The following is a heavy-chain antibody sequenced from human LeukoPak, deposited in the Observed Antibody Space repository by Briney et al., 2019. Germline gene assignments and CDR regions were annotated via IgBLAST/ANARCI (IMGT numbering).Heavy chain of an antibody. J-gene: IGHJ4*02. CDR2: INPNSGGT. CDR3: AREAYGYCSSTSCYAAFDY. V-gene: IGHV1-2*02. Sequence: ASVKVSCKASGYTFTGYYMHWVRQAPGQGLEWMGWINPNSGGTNYAQKLQGRVTMTTDTSTSTAYMELRSLRSEDTAVYYCAREAYGYCSSTSCYAAFDYWGQGTLVTVSS. CDR1: GYTFTGYY. D-gene: IGHD2-2*03.